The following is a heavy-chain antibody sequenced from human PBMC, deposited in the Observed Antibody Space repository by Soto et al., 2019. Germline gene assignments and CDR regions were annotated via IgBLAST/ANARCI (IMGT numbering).Heavy chain of an antibody. CDR1: GFTVSSNY. CDR2: IYSGGST. V-gene: IGHV3-53*04. CDR3: ARDDNDYYGGMDV. Sequence: EVQLVESGGGLVQPGGSLRLSCAASGFTVSSNYMSWVRQAPGKGLEWVSVIYSGGSTYYADSVKGRFTISRHNSKNTMYLQMNSLRAEDTAVYYCARDDNDYYGGMDVWGQGATVTVSS. J-gene: IGHJ6*02. D-gene: IGHD1-1*01.